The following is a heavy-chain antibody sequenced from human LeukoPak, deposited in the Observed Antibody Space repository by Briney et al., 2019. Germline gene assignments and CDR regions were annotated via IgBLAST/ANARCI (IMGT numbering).Heavy chain of an antibody. CDR3: AKGWDTAMVSAFDY. J-gene: IGHJ4*02. CDR1: GYTFTGYY. D-gene: IGHD5-18*01. V-gene: IGHV1-2*02. CDR2: INPNSGGT. Sequence: ASVKVSCKTSGYTFTGYYMHWVRQAPGQGLEWMGWINPNSGGTNYAQKFQGRVTMTRDTSISTAYMELSRLRSDDTAVYYCAKGWDTAMVSAFDYWGQGTLVTVSS.